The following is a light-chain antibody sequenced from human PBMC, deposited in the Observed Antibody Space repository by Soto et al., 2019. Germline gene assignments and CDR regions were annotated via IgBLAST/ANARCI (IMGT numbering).Light chain of an antibody. CDR1: QSVSSN. J-gene: IGKJ1*01. CDR2: GAS. Sequence: EIVMTQSPATLSVSPGERATLSCRASQSVSSNLAWYQQKSGQAPRLLIYGASTKATGLPARFSGSGSGSEFTLTISSLQSEDFAVYYCQQYDNRPRTFGQGTKGEIK. CDR3: QQYDNRPRT. V-gene: IGKV3-15*01.